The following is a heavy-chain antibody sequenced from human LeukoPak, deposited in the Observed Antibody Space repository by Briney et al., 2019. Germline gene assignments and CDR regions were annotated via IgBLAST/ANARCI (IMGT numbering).Heavy chain of an antibody. CDR2: VYYSGST. Sequence: SETLSLTCTVSGGSISSSGYYWGWIRQPPGKGLEWIGSVYYSGSTYYNPSLKSRVTISVDTSKNQFSLKLSSMTAADTAVYYCAKHARSGDFDYWGQGTLVTVSS. CDR3: AKHARSGDFDY. CDR1: GGSISSSGYY. J-gene: IGHJ4*02. V-gene: IGHV4-39*01. D-gene: IGHD1-26*01.